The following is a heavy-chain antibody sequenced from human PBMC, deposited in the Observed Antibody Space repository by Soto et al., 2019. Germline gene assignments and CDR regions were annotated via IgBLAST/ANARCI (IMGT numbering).Heavy chain of an antibody. J-gene: IGHJ4*02. Sequence: SLRLSCAASGFPFTNYWMNWVLQTPGKGLMWVSRXSPDXXXVXYXXXVXXGXTVSRDNAKNTLYLQMHSLRAEDTAMYYCACWGHIVPVAPSDFDRWGQGTLVTVSS. D-gene: IGHD2-8*02. CDR1: GFPFTNYW. V-gene: IGHV3-74*01. CDR3: ACWGHIVPVAPSDFDR. CDR2: XSPDXXXV.